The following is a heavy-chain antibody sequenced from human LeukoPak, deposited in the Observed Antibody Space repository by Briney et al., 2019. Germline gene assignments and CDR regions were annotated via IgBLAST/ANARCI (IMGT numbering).Heavy chain of an antibody. Sequence: GGSLRLSCTVSGFTVSSNSMSWVRQAPGKGLEWVSFIYSGTIHYADSVKGRFTISRDNAKNSLYLQMNSLRAEDTAVYYCASFLLWFGELAYDYWGQGTLVTVSS. CDR3: ASFLLWFGELAYDY. CDR2: IYSGTI. D-gene: IGHD3-10*01. V-gene: IGHV3-53*01. J-gene: IGHJ4*02. CDR1: GFTVSSNS.